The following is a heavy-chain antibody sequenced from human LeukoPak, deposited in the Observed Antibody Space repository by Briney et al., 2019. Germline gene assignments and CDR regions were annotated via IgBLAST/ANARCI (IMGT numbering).Heavy chain of an antibody. J-gene: IGHJ4*02. CDR3: ATDNWGSSGFLTLG. CDR2: INPNSGGT. Sequence: ASVKVSCKASGYTFTGYYMHWVRQAPGQGLEWMGWINPNSGGTNYAQKFQGRVTMTRDTSISTAYMELSRLRSDDTAVYYCATDNWGSSGFLTLGWGQGTLVTVSS. CDR1: GYTFTGYY. D-gene: IGHD6-19*01. V-gene: IGHV1-2*02.